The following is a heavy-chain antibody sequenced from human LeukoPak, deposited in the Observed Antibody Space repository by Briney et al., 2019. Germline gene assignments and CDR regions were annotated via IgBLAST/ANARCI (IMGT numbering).Heavy chain of an antibody. Sequence: SVKVSCRASGGTFSSYAISWVRQAPGQGLEWMGRIIPIFGIANYAQKFQGRVTITADKSTSTAYMELSSLRSEDTAVYYCARDGYCSGGSCLQAKYYYYYGMDVWGQGTTVTVSS. D-gene: IGHD2-15*01. CDR1: GGTFSSYA. CDR3: ARDGYCSGGSCLQAKYYYYYGMDV. CDR2: IIPIFGIA. J-gene: IGHJ6*02. V-gene: IGHV1-69*04.